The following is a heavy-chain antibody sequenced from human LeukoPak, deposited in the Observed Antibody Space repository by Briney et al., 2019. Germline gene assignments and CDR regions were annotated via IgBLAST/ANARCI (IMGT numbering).Heavy chain of an antibody. CDR1: RFTFSNYA. J-gene: IGHJ4*02. CDR3: AKHVWTSVWFYY. Sequence: GGSLRLSCAASRFTFSNYALSWVRQAPGKGLEWVSLISGSGGQKDYADSVKGRFTISRDNSRNTLNLQMNSLKAEDTAVYYCAKHVWTSVWFYYWGQGTLVTVSS. D-gene: IGHD3-16*01. CDR2: ISGSGGQK. V-gene: IGHV3-23*01.